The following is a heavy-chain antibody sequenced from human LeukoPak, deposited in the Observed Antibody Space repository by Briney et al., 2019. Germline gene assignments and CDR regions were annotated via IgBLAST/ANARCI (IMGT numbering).Heavy chain of an antibody. CDR3: ARADCSSSTCYLRRSWFDP. J-gene: IGHJ5*02. Sequence: GGSLRLSCAGSGFSFNYYDMNWVRRAPGKGLEWVSSISPKSDFIYYSDSVRGRFTISRDNAENSLYLQMNSLRAEDTAVYYCARADCSSSTCYLRRSWFDPWGQGTLVTVSS. CDR2: ISPKSDFI. V-gene: IGHV3-21*01. CDR1: GFSFNYYD. D-gene: IGHD2-2*01.